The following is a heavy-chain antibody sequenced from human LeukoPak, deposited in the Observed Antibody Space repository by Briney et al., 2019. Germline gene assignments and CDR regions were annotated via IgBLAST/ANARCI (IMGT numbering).Heavy chain of an antibody. Sequence: SQTLSLTCTVSGGSISSGGYYWSWIRQHPGKGLEWIGYIYYSGSTYYNPSLKSRVTISVDTSKNQFSLKLSSVTAADTAVYYCARDFPGGADYWGQGTLVTVSS. V-gene: IGHV4-31*03. J-gene: IGHJ4*02. CDR3: ARDFPGGADY. CDR1: GGSISSGGYY. CDR2: IYYSGST. D-gene: IGHD3-16*01.